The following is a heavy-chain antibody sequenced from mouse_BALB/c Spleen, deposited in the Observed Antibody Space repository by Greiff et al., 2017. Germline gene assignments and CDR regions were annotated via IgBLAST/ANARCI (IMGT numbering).Heavy chain of an antibody. D-gene: IGHD2-4*01. CDR1: GFTFSSFG. CDR2: ISSGSSTI. J-gene: IGHJ3*01. V-gene: IGHV5-17*02. Sequence: EVHLVESGGGLVQPGGSRKLSCAASGFTFSSFGMHWVRQAPEKGLEWVAYISSGSSTIYYADTVKGRFTISRDNPKNTLFLQMTSLRSEDTAMYYCARDDYDGFAYWGQGTLVTVSA. CDR3: ARDDYDGFAY.